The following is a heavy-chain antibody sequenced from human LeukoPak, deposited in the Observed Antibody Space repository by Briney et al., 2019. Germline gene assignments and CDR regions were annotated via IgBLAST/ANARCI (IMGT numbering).Heavy chain of an antibody. CDR1: GFTFSSYW. V-gene: IGHV3-7*04. CDR2: INQDGSET. CDR3: ARAHCARDYIDSATDN. J-gene: IGHJ4*02. Sequence: PGGSLRLSCEASGFTFSSYWMSWVRQAPGKGLEWVANINQDGSETYYVDSVKGRFTISRDNAKNSLYLQMNSLRAEDTAVYYCARAHCARDYIDSATDNWGQGTLVTVSS. D-gene: IGHD3-16*01.